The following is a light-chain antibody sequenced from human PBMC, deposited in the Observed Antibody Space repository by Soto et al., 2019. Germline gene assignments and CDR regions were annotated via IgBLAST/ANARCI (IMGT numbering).Light chain of an antibody. CDR3: SSFTTNNIWV. CDR2: EVS. V-gene: IGLV2-14*01. J-gene: IGLJ3*02. CDR1: SGDVGIYNY. Sequence: QSALTQPASVSGSPGQSITISCTGTSGDVGIYNYVSWYQQHPGKSPKLMIYEVSKRPSGVSNRFSGSKSGNTASLTISGLHAEDEADYYCSSFTTNNIWVFGGGPKVTVL.